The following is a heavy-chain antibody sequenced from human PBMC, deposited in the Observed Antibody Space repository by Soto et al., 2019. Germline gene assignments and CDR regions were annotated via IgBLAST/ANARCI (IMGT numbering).Heavy chain of an antibody. J-gene: IGHJ6*02. V-gene: IGHV6-1*01. CDR3: ARVAWDPLEPHYYYGMDV. D-gene: IGHD1-1*01. CDR2: TYYRSKWYN. CDR1: GDSVSSNSAA. Sequence: SQTLSLTCAISGDSVSSNSAAWNWIRQSPSRGLEWLGRTYYRSKWYNDYAVSVKSRITINPDTSKNQFSLQLNSVTPEDTAVYYCARVAWDPLEPHYYYGMDVWGQGTTVTVSS.